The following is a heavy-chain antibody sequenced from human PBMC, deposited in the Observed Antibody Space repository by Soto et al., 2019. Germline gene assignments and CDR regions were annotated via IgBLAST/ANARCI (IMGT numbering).Heavy chain of an antibody. CDR1: GFTFSSYS. CDR2: ISGSSSYI. V-gene: IGHV3-21*01. Sequence: PGGSLRLSCAASGFTFSSYSMNWVRQAPGKGLEWVSSISGSSSYIYYADSVKGRFTISRDNAKNSLYLQMNSLRAEDTAVYYCATSRYGEDAFDIWGQGTMVTVSS. D-gene: IGHD4-17*01. CDR3: ATSRYGEDAFDI. J-gene: IGHJ3*02.